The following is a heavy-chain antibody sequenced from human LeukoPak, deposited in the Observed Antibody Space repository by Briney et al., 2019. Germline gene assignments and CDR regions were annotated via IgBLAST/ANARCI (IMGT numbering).Heavy chain of an antibody. CDR1: GGTFSNYA. D-gene: IGHD3-10*01. J-gene: IGHJ6*02. Sequence: SVKVSCKASGGTFSNYAISWVRQAPGQGLEWMGGIIPVFGTANNAQKFRGRATITADESTSTAYMELSSLRSEDTAVYYCARAHSTMVRGVIIFEYGMDVWGQGTTVTVSS. CDR3: ARAHSTMVRGVIIFEYGMDV. CDR2: IIPVFGTA. V-gene: IGHV1-69*13.